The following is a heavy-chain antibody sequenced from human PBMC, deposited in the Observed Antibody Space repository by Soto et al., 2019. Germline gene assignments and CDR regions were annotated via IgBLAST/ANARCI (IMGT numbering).Heavy chain of an antibody. CDR3: SRGLRRGYSYGFDY. D-gene: IGHD5-18*01. Sequence: PSETLSLTCAVYGGSFSGYYWSWIRQPPGKGLEWIGEINHSGSTNYNPSLKSRVTISVDTSKNQFSLKLSSVTAADTAVYYCSRGLRRGYSYGFDYWGQGTLVTVSS. CDR2: INHSGST. J-gene: IGHJ4*02. V-gene: IGHV4-34*01. CDR1: GGSFSGYY.